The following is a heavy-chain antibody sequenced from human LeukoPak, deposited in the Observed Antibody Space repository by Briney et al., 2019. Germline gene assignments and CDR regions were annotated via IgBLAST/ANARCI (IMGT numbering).Heavy chain of an antibody. D-gene: IGHD5-24*01. CDR2: ISSSGSNI. CDR1: GFTFSTYG. CDR3: ARADMATITIDY. V-gene: IGHV3-48*04. Sequence: GGSLRLSCAASGFTFSTYGMNWVRQAPGKGLEWVSYISSSGSNIYYADSVKGRFTISRDNAKNSLYLQMNSLRVEDTAVYYCARADMATITIDYWGQGTLVTVSS. J-gene: IGHJ4*02.